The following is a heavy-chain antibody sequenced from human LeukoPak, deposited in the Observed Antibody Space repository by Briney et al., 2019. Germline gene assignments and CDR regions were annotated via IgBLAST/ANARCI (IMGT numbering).Heavy chain of an antibody. CDR1: GGSISSSSYY. V-gene: IGHV4-39*02. CDR3: ARDAPHCSSTSCSD. CDR2: IYNSGST. D-gene: IGHD2-2*01. J-gene: IGHJ4*02. Sequence: SETLSLTCTVSGGSISSSSYYWGWIRQPPGKGLEWLGCIYNSGSTYYNPSLKSRVTISVDTSKDQFSLKLSSVTAADTAVYYCARDAPHCSSTSCSDWGQGTLVTVSS.